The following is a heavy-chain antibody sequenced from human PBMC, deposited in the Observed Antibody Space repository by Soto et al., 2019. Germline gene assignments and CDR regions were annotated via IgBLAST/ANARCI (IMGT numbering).Heavy chain of an antibody. D-gene: IGHD4-4*01. V-gene: IGHV1-69*01. CDR1: GGTFSTYG. CDR2: IIPILGTA. CDR3: ARDDSNYPGRFGMDV. Sequence: QVQLVQSGAEVKKAGSSVKVSCKASGGTFSTYGIRWVRQAPGRGLECMGGIIPILGTANYAQKFQGRITITADERTSTACMELSSLRSEDTAVYYCARDDSNYPGRFGMDVWGQGSTVTVSS. J-gene: IGHJ6*02.